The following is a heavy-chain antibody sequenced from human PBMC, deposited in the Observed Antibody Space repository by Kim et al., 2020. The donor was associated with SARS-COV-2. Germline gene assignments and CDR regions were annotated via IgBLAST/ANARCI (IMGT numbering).Heavy chain of an antibody. Sequence: GGSLRLSCAASGFTFSSYAMSWVRQAPGKGLEWVSAISGNGGSTYYADSVKGRFTISRDNSKNTLYLQMNSLRAEDTAVYYCEKLLTTSWSLDAFDIWGQGTMVTVSS. CDR1: GFTFSSYA. J-gene: IGHJ3*02. V-gene: IGHV3-23*01. CDR2: ISGNGGST. D-gene: IGHD2-2*01. CDR3: EKLLTTSWSLDAFDI.